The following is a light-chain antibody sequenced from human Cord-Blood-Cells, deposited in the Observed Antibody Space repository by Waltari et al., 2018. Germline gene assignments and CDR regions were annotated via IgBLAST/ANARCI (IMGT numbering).Light chain of an antibody. Sequence: QSALTQPPSASGSPGQSVTISCTGTSSAVGGYNYVSWYHQHPGKAPKLMIYEVSKRPSGVPDRFSGSKSGNTASLTVSGLQAEDEADYYCSSYAGSKVFGGGTKLTVL. CDR3: SSYAGSKV. CDR2: EVS. J-gene: IGLJ2*01. CDR1: SSAVGGYNY. V-gene: IGLV2-8*01.